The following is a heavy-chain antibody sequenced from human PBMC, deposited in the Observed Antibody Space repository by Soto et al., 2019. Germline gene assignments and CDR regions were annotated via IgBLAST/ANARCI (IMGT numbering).Heavy chain of an antibody. CDR1: GGTFSSYA. J-gene: IGHJ4*02. D-gene: IGHD5-18*01. Sequence: SVKVSCKASGGTFSSYAISWVRQAPGQGLEWMGGIIPIFGTANYAQKFQGRVTITADESTSTAYMELSSLRSEDTAVYYCARGTSRYSYGFRGRFDYWGQGTLVTVSS. CDR2: IIPIFGTA. CDR3: ARGTSRYSYGFRGRFDY. V-gene: IGHV1-69*13.